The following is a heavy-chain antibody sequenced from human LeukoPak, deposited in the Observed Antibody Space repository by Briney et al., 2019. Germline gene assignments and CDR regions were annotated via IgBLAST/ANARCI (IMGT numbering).Heavy chain of an antibody. CDR2: IYYSGST. CDR3: ARLTGSEGVDYYYYYMDV. J-gene: IGHJ6*03. V-gene: IGHV4-39*07. D-gene: IGHD3-10*01. CDR1: GGSISSSSYY. Sequence: SETLSLTCTVSGGSISSSSYYWGWIRQPPGKGLEWIGSIYYSGSTYYNPSLKSRVTISVDTSKNQFSLKLSSVTAADTAVYYCARLTGSEGVDYYYYYMDVWGKGTTVTISS.